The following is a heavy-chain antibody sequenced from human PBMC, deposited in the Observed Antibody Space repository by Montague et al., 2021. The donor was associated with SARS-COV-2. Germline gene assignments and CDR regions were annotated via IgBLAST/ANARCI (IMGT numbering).Heavy chain of an antibody. D-gene: IGHD3-22*01. Sequence: SETLSLTCTVSGDSFGAYYWNRIRQPPGKGLEWIGYIHHSGSTNYNPSLKSRVTISVDTSKNQFSLRLRSVTAADTAVYYCARVGGNFYDSVACYFHRWGQGTLVTVSS. J-gene: IGHJ1*01. V-gene: IGHV4-59*01. CDR1: GDSFGAYY. CDR2: IHHSGST. CDR3: ARVGGNFYDSVACYFHR.